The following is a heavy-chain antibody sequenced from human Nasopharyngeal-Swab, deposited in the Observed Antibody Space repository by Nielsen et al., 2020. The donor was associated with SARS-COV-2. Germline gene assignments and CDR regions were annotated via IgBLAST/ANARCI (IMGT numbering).Heavy chain of an antibody. CDR3: AKAGADYSQFLTCYYYYSYMDV. V-gene: IGHV3-23*01. D-gene: IGHD4-11*01. CDR1: GFTFSSYA. Sequence: GGSLRLSCAASGFTFSSYAMSWVRQAPGKGLEWVSAISGSGGSTYYADSVKGRFTISRDNPKNTLYLQMNSLRAEDTAVYYCAKAGADYSQFLTCYYYYSYMDVWGKGTTVTVSS. CDR2: ISGSGGST. J-gene: IGHJ6*03.